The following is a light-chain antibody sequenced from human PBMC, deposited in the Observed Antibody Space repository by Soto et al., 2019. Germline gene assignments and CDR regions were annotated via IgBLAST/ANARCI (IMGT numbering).Light chain of an antibody. Sequence: MLTQSPSASASLGASVNLTCTLSSGHSRYAIAWHQQQPEKGPRYLMKLNSDGSHSKGDGIPDRFSGSSSGAERYLTISSLQSEDEADYYCQTWGTGIRVVFGGGTKLTVL. J-gene: IGLJ2*01. V-gene: IGLV4-69*01. CDR3: QTWGTGIRVV. CDR2: LNSDGSH. CDR1: SGHSRYA.